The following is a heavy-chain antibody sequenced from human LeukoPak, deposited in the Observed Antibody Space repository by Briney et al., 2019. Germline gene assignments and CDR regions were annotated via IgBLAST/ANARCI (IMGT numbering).Heavy chain of an antibody. CDR2: IIPIFGTA. CDR3: AYYQLFNNNWFDP. CDR1: GGTFSSYA. Sequence: SEKVSCKASGGTFSSYAISWVRQAPAQGLEWMGGIIPIFGTANYAQKFQGRVTITADESTSTAYMELSSLRSEDTAVYCCAYYQLFNNNWFDPWGQGTLVTVSS. J-gene: IGHJ5*02. V-gene: IGHV1-69*01. D-gene: IGHD2-2*01.